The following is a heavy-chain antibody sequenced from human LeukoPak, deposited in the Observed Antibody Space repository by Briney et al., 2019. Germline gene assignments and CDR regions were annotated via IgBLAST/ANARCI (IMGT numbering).Heavy chain of an antibody. D-gene: IGHD3-10*01. CDR2: ISGGGADT. CDR3: ATDSYVSGSYYRLFY. CDR1: GFTVSSNY. Sequence: GGSLRLSCAASGFTVSSNYMSWVRQAPGKGLEWVSTISGGGADTYYADSVKGRFTISRDNAKNTLYLQMNNLRAEDTAIYYCATDSYVSGSYYRLFYWGQGTLVTVSS. J-gene: IGHJ4*02. V-gene: IGHV3-23*01.